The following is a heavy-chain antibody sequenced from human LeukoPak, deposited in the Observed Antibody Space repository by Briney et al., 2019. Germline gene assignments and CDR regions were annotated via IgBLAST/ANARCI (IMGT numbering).Heavy chain of an antibody. CDR1: GGTFSSYA. V-gene: IGHV1-69*06. J-gene: IGHJ4*02. Sequence: SVKVSCKASGGTFSSYAISWARQAPGQGLEWMGGIIPIFGTANYAQKFQGRVTITADKSTSTAYMELSSLRSEDTAVYYCARGDILTGYRYYFDYWGQGTLVTVSS. D-gene: IGHD3-9*01. CDR2: IIPIFGTA. CDR3: ARGDILTGYRYYFDY.